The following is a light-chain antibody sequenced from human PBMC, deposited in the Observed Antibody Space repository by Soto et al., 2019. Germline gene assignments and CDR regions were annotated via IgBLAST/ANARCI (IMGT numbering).Light chain of an antibody. Sequence: EIVMTQSPATLSVSPGERATLSCRASQSVSSNLAWYQQKPGQAPRLIIYGASTRATGIPARFSGSGSGTEFTLNISSLQSEDFAVYYCQQYNNWPPWTFGQGTKVEIK. V-gene: IGKV3-15*01. CDR1: QSVSSN. CDR3: QQYNNWPPWT. J-gene: IGKJ1*01. CDR2: GAS.